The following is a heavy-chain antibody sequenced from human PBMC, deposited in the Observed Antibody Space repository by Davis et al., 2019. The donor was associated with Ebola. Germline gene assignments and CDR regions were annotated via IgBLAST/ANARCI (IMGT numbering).Heavy chain of an antibody. Sequence: GESLTISCTASGYTFTSYWIAWVRHTPGKGLEWVGIIYPGDSDTSYRPSFQGQVTISADKSISTAYLQWSSLKASDTAMYYCARQKGWFGELIFDNGGQGTLVTVSS. V-gene: IGHV5-51*01. CDR3: ARQKGWFGELIFDN. D-gene: IGHD3-10*01. CDR1: GYTFTSYW. J-gene: IGHJ4*02. CDR2: IYPGDSDT.